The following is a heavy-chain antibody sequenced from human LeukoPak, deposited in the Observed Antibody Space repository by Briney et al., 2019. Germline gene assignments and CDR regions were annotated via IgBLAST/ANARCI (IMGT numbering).Heavy chain of an antibody. CDR3: ARESTVTTLNPFDY. D-gene: IGHD4-17*01. J-gene: IGHJ4*02. V-gene: IGHV3-11*05. CDR1: GFTFSDYY. CDR2: ISSSSSYT. Sequence: PGGSLRLSCAASGFTFSDYYMSWIRQAPGKGLEWVSYISSSSSYTNYAGSVKGRFTISRDNAKNSLYLQMNSLRAEDTAVYYCARESTVTTLNPFDYWGQGTLVTVSS.